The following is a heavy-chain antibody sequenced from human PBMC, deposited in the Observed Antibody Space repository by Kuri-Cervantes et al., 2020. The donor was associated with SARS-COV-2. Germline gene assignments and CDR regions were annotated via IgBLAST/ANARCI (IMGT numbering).Heavy chain of an antibody. D-gene: IGHD2-2*01. Sequence: SCKASGYTFTGYYMHWVRQAPGKGLEWVSSISSSSSYIYYADSVKGRFTISRGNAKNSLYLQMNSLRAEDTAVYYCARDRGPAAKSYSDYWGQGTLVTVSS. CDR2: ISSSSSYI. V-gene: IGHV3-21*01. CDR3: ARDRGPAAKSYSDY. J-gene: IGHJ4*02. CDR1: GYTFTGYY.